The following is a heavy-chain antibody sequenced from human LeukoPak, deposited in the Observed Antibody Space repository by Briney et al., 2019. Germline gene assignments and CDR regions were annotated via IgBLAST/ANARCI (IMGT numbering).Heavy chain of an antibody. CDR3: ARVYGPIVGARVGAFDI. CDR1: GFTFSSYA. CDR2: ISGSGGST. V-gene: IGHV3-23*01. J-gene: IGHJ3*02. D-gene: IGHD1-26*01. Sequence: GGSLRLSCAASGFTFSSYAMSWVRQAPGKGLEWVSAISGSGGSTYYADSVKGRFTISRDNSKNTLYLQMNSLRAEDTALYHCARVYGPIVGARVGAFDIWGQGTMVTVSS.